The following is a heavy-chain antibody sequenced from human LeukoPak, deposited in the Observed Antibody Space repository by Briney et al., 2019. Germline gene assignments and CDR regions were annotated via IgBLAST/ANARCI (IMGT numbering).Heavy chain of an antibody. D-gene: IGHD1-26*01. Sequence: SETLSLTCTVSGGSISSYYWSWIRQPPGKGLEWVGRIYTSGSTNYNPSLKSRVTISVDTSKNQFSLKLSSVTAADTAVYYCARSRRELLSFDYWGQGTLVTVSS. CDR2: IYTSGST. CDR3: ARSRRELLSFDY. J-gene: IGHJ4*02. CDR1: GGSISSYY. V-gene: IGHV4-4*08.